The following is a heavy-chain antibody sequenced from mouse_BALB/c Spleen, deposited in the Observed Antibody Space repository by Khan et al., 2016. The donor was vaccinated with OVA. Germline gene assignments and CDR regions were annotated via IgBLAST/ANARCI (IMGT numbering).Heavy chain of an antibody. CDR3: TRDRIDY. CDR2: INPTSGYT. J-gene: IGHJ2*01. V-gene: IGHV1-7*01. Sequence: QVQLQQSGAELAKPGASVKMSCKASGYTFTTYWMHWVKQRPGQGLEWIGYINPTSGYTDYNEKFKDRATLSAAKSSRTAYMQLSSLTSEDSAVYYCTRDRIDYWGQGTTLTVSS. CDR1: GYTFTTYW.